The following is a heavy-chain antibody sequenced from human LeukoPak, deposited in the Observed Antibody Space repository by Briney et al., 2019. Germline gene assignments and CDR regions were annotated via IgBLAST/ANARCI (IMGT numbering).Heavy chain of an antibody. V-gene: IGHV3-20*04. Sequence: SGGSLRLSCAASGFTFDDYGMSWDRQAPGKGLEWVSGINWNGGSTGCADSVKGRFTISRDNAKNSLYLQMNSLRAEDTALYYCARDQGVYYMDVWGKGTTVTISS. J-gene: IGHJ6*03. CDR2: INWNGGST. CDR3: ARDQGVYYMDV. CDR1: GFTFDDYG.